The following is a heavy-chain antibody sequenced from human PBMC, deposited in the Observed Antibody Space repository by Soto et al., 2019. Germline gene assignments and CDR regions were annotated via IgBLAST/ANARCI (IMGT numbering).Heavy chain of an antibody. CDR1: GGTFSRHA. CDR2: IIPIFGTA. D-gene: IGHD3-22*01. J-gene: IGHJ4*02. Sequence: QVQLVQSGAEVRTPGSSVTVSCKASGGTFSRHAISWVRQAPGQGLEWMGGIIPIFGTANHAQKFQGRVTISADESTSTVYMELSSLRSEDTAMYYCARGWGYDSNDYYYAYWGQGTLVIVSS. V-gene: IGHV1-69*01. CDR3: ARGWGYDSNDYYYAY.